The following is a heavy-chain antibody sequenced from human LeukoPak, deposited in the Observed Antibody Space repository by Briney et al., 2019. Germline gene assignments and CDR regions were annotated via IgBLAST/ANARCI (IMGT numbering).Heavy chain of an antibody. J-gene: IGHJ4*02. V-gene: IGHV1-2*06. Sequence: ASVKVSXKASGHTFTGYYMHWVRQAPGQGLEWMGRINPNSGGTNYAQKFQGRVTMTRDTSISTAYMELSRLRSDDTAVYYCARDTRDGGSDYWGQGTLVTVSS. CDR1: GHTFTGYY. CDR3: ARDTRDGGSDY. D-gene: IGHD1-26*01. CDR2: INPNSGGT.